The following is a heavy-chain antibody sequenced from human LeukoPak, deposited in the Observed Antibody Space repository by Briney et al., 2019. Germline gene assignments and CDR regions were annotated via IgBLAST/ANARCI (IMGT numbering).Heavy chain of an antibody. Sequence: PSETLSLTCTVSGGSISSYYWSWIRQPPGKGLEWIGYIYYSGSTNYNPSLKSRVTISVDTSKNQFSLKLSSVTAADTAVYYCARAHYDSRGYGNWFDPWGQGPLVTVSS. J-gene: IGHJ5*02. D-gene: IGHD3-22*01. CDR1: GGSISSYY. CDR3: ARAHYDSRGYGNWFDP. CDR2: IYYSGST. V-gene: IGHV4-59*01.